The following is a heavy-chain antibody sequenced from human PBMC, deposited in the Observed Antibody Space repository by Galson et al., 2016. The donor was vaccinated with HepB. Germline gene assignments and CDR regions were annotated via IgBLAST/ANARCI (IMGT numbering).Heavy chain of an antibody. Sequence: SVKVSCKASGYTFTSYAMHWVRQAPGQRLEWVGRINTGNGNTKYSQKLQGRVTITRDTSASTAYMELSSLRSEDTAVYYCARRNWNDPYYYYGMDVWGQGTTVTVSS. CDR2: INTGNGNT. CDR3: ARRNWNDPYYYYGMDV. D-gene: IGHD1-1*01. J-gene: IGHJ6*02. CDR1: GYTFTSYA. V-gene: IGHV1-3*04.